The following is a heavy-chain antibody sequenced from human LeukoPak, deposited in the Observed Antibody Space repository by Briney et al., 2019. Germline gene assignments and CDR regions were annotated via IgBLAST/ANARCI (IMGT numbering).Heavy chain of an antibody. CDR3: AAHYYDSSGVEY. V-gene: IGHV3-43*02. J-gene: IGHJ4*02. CDR2: ISGDGGST. Sequence: QPGGSLRLSCAASGFTFDDYAMHWVRQAPGKGLEWVSLISGDGGSTYYADSVKGRFTISRDNSKNSLYLQMNSLRTEDTALYYCAAHYYDSSGVEYWGQGNLVTVSS. D-gene: IGHD3-22*01. CDR1: GFTFDDYA.